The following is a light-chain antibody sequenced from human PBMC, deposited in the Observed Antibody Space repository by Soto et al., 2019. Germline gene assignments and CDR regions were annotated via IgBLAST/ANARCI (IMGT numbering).Light chain of an antibody. CDR1: TSDVGGYNY. CDR2: EVS. Sequence: QSVLTHPHSVSGSPGQSITISCTGTTSDVGGYNYVSWYQQHPGKAPKLMIYEVSNRPSGVSNRFSGSKYGNTASLTISGLQAEDEADYYCSSYTSSSTLYVFGTGTKVTVL. CDR3: SSYTSSSTLYV. V-gene: IGLV2-14*01. J-gene: IGLJ1*01.